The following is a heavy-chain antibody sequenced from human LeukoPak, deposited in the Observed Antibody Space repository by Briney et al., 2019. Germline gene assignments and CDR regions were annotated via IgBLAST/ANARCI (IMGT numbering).Heavy chain of an antibody. D-gene: IGHD5-12*01. Sequence: GGSLRLSCAASGFTFNSYGMHWVRQAPGQGLEWVAVIWYDGSNKYYAESVKGRFTISRDNSKNTLYLQMNSLRAEDTAVYYCAKGRVVATIPIPDYWGQGTLVTVSS. J-gene: IGHJ4*02. CDR3: AKGRVVATIPIPDY. V-gene: IGHV3-33*06. CDR1: GFTFNSYG. CDR2: IWYDGSNK.